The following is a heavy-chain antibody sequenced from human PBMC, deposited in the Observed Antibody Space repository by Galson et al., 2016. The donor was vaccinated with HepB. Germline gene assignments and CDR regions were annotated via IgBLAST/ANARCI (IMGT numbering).Heavy chain of an antibody. CDR2: IYGGDRT. CDR3: ATRFCRAGSCYSGVLDS. CDR1: GFTFTNYA. V-gene: IGHV3-23*01. D-gene: IGHD2-15*01. J-gene: IGHJ4*02. Sequence: SLRLSCAASGFTFTNYAMSWVRQAPGKGLEWVSVIYGGDRTQYADSVKGRFIISRDKSNNSLSLQMNNVRVDDTAVYYCATRFCRAGSCYSGVLDSWGQGIRVTVSS.